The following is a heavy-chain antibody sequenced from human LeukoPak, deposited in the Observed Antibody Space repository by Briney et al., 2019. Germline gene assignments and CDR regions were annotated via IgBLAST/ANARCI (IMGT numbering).Heavy chain of an antibody. D-gene: IGHD5-24*01. Sequence: PSQTLSLTCAVSGGSINSDSWSWIRQPPGKGLEWVGYILHGGGTYSNPSLKSRVTISVDRSKNQFSLKLTSVTAADTAVYYCARTKDGYNPAWGQGTLVTVSS. CDR3: ARTKDGYNPA. CDR2: ILHGGGT. CDR1: GGSINSDS. V-gene: IGHV4-30-2*01. J-gene: IGHJ5*02.